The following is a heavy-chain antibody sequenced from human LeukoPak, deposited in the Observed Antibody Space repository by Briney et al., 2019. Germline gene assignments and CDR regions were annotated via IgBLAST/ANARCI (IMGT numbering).Heavy chain of an antibody. CDR3: AREDPQTTVPEGLDV. J-gene: IGHJ6*02. V-gene: IGHV4-59*01. CDR2: IYFSGTT. D-gene: IGHD4-17*01. CDR1: GGSISNYY. Sequence: SETLSLTCTVSGGSISNYYWSWLRQPPGKGLEWIGYIYFSGTTNINPTLKSRVTISVDMSKNQFSLKLSSVTAADTAVYYCAREDPQTTVPEGLDVWGQGTTVTVSS.